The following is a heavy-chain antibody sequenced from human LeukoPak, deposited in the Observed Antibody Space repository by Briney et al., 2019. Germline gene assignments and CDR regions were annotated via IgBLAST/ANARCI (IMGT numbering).Heavy chain of an antibody. J-gene: IGHJ3*02. Sequence: SETLSLTCTVSGGSISYYYWSWIRQPPGKGLEWIGYIYYSGSTNYNPSLKSRVTISVDTSENQFSLKLRSVTAADTAVYYCARGSIAARNDAFDIWGQGTMVTVSS. V-gene: IGHV4-59*01. CDR2: IYYSGST. CDR3: ARGSIAARNDAFDI. D-gene: IGHD6-6*01. CDR1: GGSISYYY.